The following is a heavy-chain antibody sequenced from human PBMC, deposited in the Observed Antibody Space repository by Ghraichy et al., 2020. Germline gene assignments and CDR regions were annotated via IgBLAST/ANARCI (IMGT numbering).Heavy chain of an antibody. Sequence: SQTLSLTCSVSGDAVSLEKYYWSWIRQSPGKGLEWIGYVHYTGSTNYNPSLKSRVTISVDRSTDKFSLKLTSVTAADTAIYYCAREFADNNAYWDWGQGTLVTVSS. CDR2: VHYTGST. CDR1: GDAVSLEKYY. D-gene: IGHD3-16*01. J-gene: IGHJ4*02. CDR3: AREFADNNAYWD. V-gene: IGHV4-61*01.